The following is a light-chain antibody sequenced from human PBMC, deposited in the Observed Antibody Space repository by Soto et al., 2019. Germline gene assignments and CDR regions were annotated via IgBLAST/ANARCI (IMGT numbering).Light chain of an antibody. CDR2: DVN. Sequence: QSALTQPRSVSESPGQSVTISYAGTSSDVGGYNYVSWYQQHPGKAPKLIIYDVNKRPSGVPARFSGSKSGNTASLTISGLQAEDEGDYYCCSYADNYTLAFGGGTKLTVL. V-gene: IGLV2-11*01. CDR3: CSYADNYTLA. CDR1: SSDVGGYNY. J-gene: IGLJ2*01.